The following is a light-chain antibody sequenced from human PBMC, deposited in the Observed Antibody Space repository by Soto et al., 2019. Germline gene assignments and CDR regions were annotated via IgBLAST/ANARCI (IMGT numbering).Light chain of an antibody. CDR2: AAS. J-gene: IGKJ2*01. Sequence: DIQMTQSPSSLSASVGDRVTITCRASQSISSYLNWYQQKPGKAPKLLIYAASSLQSGVPSRFSGSGSGTDFTITISCLQPEDFATVYCQKSYSTLPMYTFGQGTKLEIK. V-gene: IGKV1-39*01. CDR1: QSISSY. CDR3: QKSYSTLPMYT.